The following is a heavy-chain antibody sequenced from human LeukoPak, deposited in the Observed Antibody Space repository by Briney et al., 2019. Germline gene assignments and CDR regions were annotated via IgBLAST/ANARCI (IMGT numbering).Heavy chain of an antibody. V-gene: IGHV3-9*01. CDR2: ISWNSGSI. D-gene: IGHD3-22*01. Sequence: PGGSLRLSCAASGFTFDDYATHWVRQAPGKGLEWVSGISWNSGSIGYADSVKGRFTISRDNAKNSLYLQMNSLRAEDTALYYCAKGSSSGYYYFDYWGQGTLVTVSS. J-gene: IGHJ4*02. CDR1: GFTFDDYA. CDR3: AKGSSSGYYYFDY.